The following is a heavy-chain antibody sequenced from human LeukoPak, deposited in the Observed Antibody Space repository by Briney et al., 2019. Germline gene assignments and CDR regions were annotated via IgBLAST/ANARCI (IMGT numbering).Heavy chain of an antibody. D-gene: IGHD1-26*01. J-gene: IGHJ5*02. CDR2: INGDGVSI. V-gene: IGHV3-74*01. CDR1: GFTFSVYW. CDR3: ARAGRPKSGSYPTDL. Sequence: PGGSLRLSCAASGFTFSVYWMHWVRQAPGKGLVWVSRINGDGVSINYADSVMGRFTISSDNAKNTLYLQMNSLRAEDTAVYYCARAGRPKSGSYPTDLWGQGTLVTVSS.